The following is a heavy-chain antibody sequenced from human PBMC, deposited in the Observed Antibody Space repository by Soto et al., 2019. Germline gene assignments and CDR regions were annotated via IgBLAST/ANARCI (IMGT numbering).Heavy chain of an antibody. V-gene: IGHV4-59*08. Sequence: SETLSLTCTVSGDSISSYYWSWIRQPPGKGLEWIGYIYYSGSTNYNPSLKSRVTISVDTSKNQFSLKLSSVTAADTAVYYCARLTISGYNNWFDPWGQGTLVTVSS. CDR1: GDSISSYY. CDR3: ARLTISGYNNWFDP. J-gene: IGHJ5*02. D-gene: IGHD3-22*01. CDR2: IYYSGST.